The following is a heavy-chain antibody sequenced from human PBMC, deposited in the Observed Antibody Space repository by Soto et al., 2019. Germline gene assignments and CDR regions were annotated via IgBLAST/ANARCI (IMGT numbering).Heavy chain of an antibody. CDR3: ARQDVRAWGRFDP. CDR2: IYYSGIT. CDR1: GGSVSSSTYY. Sequence: SDTLSLTCTASGGSVSSSTYYWGWIRQPPGKGLEWIGTIYYSGITYYNPSLQSRVTISVDTSKNQFSLRLSFVTAADAALYFCARQDVRAWGRFDPWGQGTLVTVSS. D-gene: IGHD7-27*01. V-gene: IGHV4-39*01. J-gene: IGHJ5*02.